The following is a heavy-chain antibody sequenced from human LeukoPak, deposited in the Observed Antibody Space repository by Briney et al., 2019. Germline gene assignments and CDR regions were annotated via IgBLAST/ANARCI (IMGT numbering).Heavy chain of an antibody. CDR2: ITPKSGDT. J-gene: IGHJ4*02. CDR1: GYTFSDFY. Sequence: ASVKVSCKASGYTFSDFYIHWVRQAPGQGLKYLGWITPKSGDTYSPQRFQGRVTMTRDASISTAYMELSSLRSDDTAVYFCARVRLADERAWAYWGQGTLVTVSS. V-gene: IGHV1-2*02. D-gene: IGHD3-3*02. CDR3: ARVRLADERAWAY.